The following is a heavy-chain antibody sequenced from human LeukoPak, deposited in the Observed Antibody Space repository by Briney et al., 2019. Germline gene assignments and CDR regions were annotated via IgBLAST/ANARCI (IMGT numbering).Heavy chain of an antibody. D-gene: IGHD3-16*02. CDR3: ARVEKRTYPIYYYYGMDV. V-gene: IGHV4-30-4*01. CDR2: IYYSGST. Sequence: TLSLTCAVYGGSFSGYYWSWIRQPPGKGLEWIGYIYYSGSTYYNPSLKSRVTISVDTSKNQFSLKLSSVTAADTAVYYCARVEKRTYPIYYYYGMDVWGQGTTVTVSS. J-gene: IGHJ6*02. CDR1: GGSFSGYY.